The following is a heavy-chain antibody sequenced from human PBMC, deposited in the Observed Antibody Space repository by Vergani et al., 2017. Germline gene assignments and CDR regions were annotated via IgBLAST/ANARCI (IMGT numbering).Heavy chain of an antibody. D-gene: IGHD3-10*01. J-gene: IGHJ4*02. Sequence: QVQLVQSGAEVKKPGASVKVSCKASGYTFTSYAMHWVRQAPGQRLEWMGRIIPIFGTANYAQKFQGRVTITADESTSTAYMELSSLRSEDTAVYYCARDGPSKDYYGSHYYFDYWGQGTLVTVSS. CDR3: ARDGPSKDYYGSHYYFDY. V-gene: IGHV1-69*13. CDR1: GYTFTSYA. CDR2: IIPIFGTA.